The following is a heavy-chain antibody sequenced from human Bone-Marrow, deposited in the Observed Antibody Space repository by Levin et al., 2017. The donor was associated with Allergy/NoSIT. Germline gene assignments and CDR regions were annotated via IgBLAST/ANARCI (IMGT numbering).Heavy chain of an antibody. CDR3: AKDDYGGNVRGTSFDC. D-gene: IGHD4-23*01. V-gene: IGHV3-23*01. Sequence: LPGGSLRLSCAASGFSFSNYGMNWVRQGPGSGLEWVSGIEGSGVSYYTGSVKGRFTVSRDNSKNTLYLQMDSLRAEDTGTYYCAKDDYGGNVRGTSFDCWGQGTLVTVSS. CDR2: IEGSGVS. J-gene: IGHJ4*02. CDR1: GFSFSNYG.